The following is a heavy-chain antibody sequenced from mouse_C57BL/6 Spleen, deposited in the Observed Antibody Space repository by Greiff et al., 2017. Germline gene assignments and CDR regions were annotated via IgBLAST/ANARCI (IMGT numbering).Heavy chain of an antibody. V-gene: IGHV3-1*01. J-gene: IGHJ4*01. Sequence: EVHLVESGPGMVKPSQSLSLTCTVTGYSITSGYDWHWIRHFPGNKLEWMGYISYSGSTNYNPSLKSRISITHDTSKNHFFLKLNSVTTEDTATYYCARGGNMGMMDYWGQGTSVTVSS. CDR1: GYSITSGYD. CDR3: ARGGNMGMMDY. D-gene: IGHD1-1*02. CDR2: ISYSGST.